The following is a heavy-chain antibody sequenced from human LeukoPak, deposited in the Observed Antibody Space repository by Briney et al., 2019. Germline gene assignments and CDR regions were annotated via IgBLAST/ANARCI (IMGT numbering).Heavy chain of an antibody. CDR1: GGSFSGYY. J-gene: IGHJ5*02. CDR3: ARGWFGELLSNWFDP. Sequence: SETLSLTCAAYGGSFSGYYWSWIRQPPGKGLEWIGEINHSGSTNYNPSLKSRVTISVDTSKNQFSLKLSSVTAADTAVYYCARGWFGELLSNWFDPWGQGTLVTVSS. D-gene: IGHD3-10*01. CDR2: INHSGST. V-gene: IGHV4-34*01.